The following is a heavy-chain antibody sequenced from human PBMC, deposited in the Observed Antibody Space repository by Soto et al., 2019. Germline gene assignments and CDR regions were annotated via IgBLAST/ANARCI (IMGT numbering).Heavy chain of an antibody. CDR1: GFTFSSYN. CDR3: ARTPFDY. Sequence: PGGSLRLSCAASGFTFSSYNMNWVRQAPGKGLEWVSYIGSSESSMYYVDSVKGRFTISRDNAKNSLYLQMNGLRAEDTAVYYCARTPFDYWGQGTLVTVSS. CDR2: IGSSESSM. V-gene: IGHV3-48*01. J-gene: IGHJ4*02.